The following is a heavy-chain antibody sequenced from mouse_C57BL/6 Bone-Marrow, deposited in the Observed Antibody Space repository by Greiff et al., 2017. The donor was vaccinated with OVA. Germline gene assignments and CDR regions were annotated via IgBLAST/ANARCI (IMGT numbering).Heavy chain of an antibody. CDR1: GYTFTDYY. CDR2: IYPGSGNT. J-gene: IGHJ1*03. V-gene: IGHV1-76*01. CDR3: ARSGLWSYWYFDV. Sequence: LQQSGAELVRPGASVKLSCKASGYTFTDYYINWVKQRPGQGLEWIARIYPGSGNTYYNEKFKGKATLTAEKSSSTAYMQLSSLTSEDSAVYFCARSGLWSYWYFDVWGTGTTVTVSS. D-gene: IGHD1-1*02.